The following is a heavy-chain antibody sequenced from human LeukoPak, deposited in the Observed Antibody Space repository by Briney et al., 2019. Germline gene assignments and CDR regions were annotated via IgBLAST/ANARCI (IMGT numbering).Heavy chain of an antibody. CDR2: IRGKAYGGTT. CDR1: GFTFGDYA. V-gene: IGHV3-49*03. D-gene: IGHD5-18*01. CDR3: TKYSGRIDY. Sequence: GGSLRLSCTSSGFTFGDYAMSWFRQAPGKGLEWVAFIRGKAYGGTTEYAASVKGRFIISRDDSKSIAYLQMNSLKTEDTAVYYCTKYSGRIDYWGQGTLVAVSS. J-gene: IGHJ4*02.